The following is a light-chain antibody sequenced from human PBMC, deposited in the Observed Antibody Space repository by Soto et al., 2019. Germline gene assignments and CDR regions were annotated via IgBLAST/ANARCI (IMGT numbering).Light chain of an antibody. CDR2: LNSDGSH. Sequence: QSVLTQSPSAPASLGASVKLTCTLSSGHSSYAIAWHQQQPEKGPRYLMKLNSDGSHSKGDGIPDRFSGSSSGAERYLTISSLQSEDEADYYCQTWGSGIRVVFGGGTKLTVL. CDR1: SGHSSYA. CDR3: QTWGSGIRVV. J-gene: IGLJ2*01. V-gene: IGLV4-69*01.